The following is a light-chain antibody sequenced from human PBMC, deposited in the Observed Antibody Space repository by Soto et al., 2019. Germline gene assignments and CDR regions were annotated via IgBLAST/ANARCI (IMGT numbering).Light chain of an antibody. CDR1: SSDVGAYDH. CDR2: EIN. Sequence: QSVLPQPPSASGSPGQSVTPSCTGTSSDVGAYDHAPPYQQHPGKAPKLMIYEINKRPSGGPDRFSGSKSGNTASLTGSGLQAEDEADYYCSSVAGSNNFHYVLGTWTKVTVL. V-gene: IGLV2-8*01. CDR3: SSVAGSNNFHYV. J-gene: IGLJ1*01.